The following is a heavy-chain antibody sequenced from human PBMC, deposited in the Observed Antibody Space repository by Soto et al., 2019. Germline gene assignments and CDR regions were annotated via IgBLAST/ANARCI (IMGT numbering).Heavy chain of an antibody. V-gene: IGHV3-74*01. J-gene: IGHJ5*02. Sequence: GGSLRLSCAASGFTFSSYWMHCVRQAPGKGLVWVSRINSDGSSTSYADSVKGRFTISRDNAKNTLYLQMNSLRAEDTAVYYCAREPPVYGFDPWGKGTLVNVSS. D-gene: IGHD6-6*01. CDR2: INSDGSST. CDR3: AREPPVYGFDP. CDR1: GFTFSSYW.